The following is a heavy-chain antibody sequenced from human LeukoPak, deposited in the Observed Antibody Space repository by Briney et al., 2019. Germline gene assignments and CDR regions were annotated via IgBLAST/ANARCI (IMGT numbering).Heavy chain of an antibody. CDR1: GGSMTTSISL. CDR2: IYYSGST. CDR3: ARFKKIRWYNNKFDP. Sequence: ASETLSLTCTVSGGSMTTSISLGWIRQPPGKGLECIGSIYYSGSTDYNPSLKSRVTISIDTSKNQFSLNLTSVTAADTAVYYCARFKKIRWYNNKFDPWGQGILVTVSS. J-gene: IGHJ5*02. D-gene: IGHD4-23*01. V-gene: IGHV4-39*01.